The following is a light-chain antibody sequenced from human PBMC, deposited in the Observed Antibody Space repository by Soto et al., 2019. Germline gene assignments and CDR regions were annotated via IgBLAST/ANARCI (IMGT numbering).Light chain of an antibody. Sequence: DIQLTQSPSFLSASVGDRVTITCRASQGISSSLACYQQKPGKAPNLLIYAASTLQTGVPTRFSGSGSGTEFTLTLSSLQPEDFASYYCEQVNSYPLTFGGGTKVEIK. CDR2: AAS. CDR3: EQVNSYPLT. J-gene: IGKJ4*01. CDR1: QGISSS. V-gene: IGKV1-9*01.